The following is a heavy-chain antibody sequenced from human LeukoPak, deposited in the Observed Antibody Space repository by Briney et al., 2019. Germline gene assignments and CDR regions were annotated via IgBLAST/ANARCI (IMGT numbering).Heavy chain of an antibody. D-gene: IGHD4-17*01. V-gene: IGHV1-46*01. Sequence: VASVKVSCKASGYTFTSYYMHWVRQAPGQGLEWMGIINPSGGSTSYAQRFQGRVTMTRDTSTSTVYMELSSLRSEDTAVYYCAREEARYGDYDNWGQGTLVTVSS. J-gene: IGHJ4*02. CDR1: GYTFTSYY. CDR2: INPSGGST. CDR3: AREEARYGDYDN.